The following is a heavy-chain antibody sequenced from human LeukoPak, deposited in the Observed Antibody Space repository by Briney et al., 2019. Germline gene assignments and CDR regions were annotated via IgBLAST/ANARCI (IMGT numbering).Heavy chain of an antibody. CDR1: GFTFSSYW. CDR2: IKQDGSEK. V-gene: IGHV3-7*03. J-gene: IGHJ4*02. D-gene: IGHD2-2*02. CDR3: AKTDCSSTSCYTGDY. Sequence: GGSLRLSCAASGFTFSSYWMSWVRQAPGKGLEWVANIKQDGSEKYYVDSVKGRFSISRDNSKNTLYLQMNSLRAEDTAVYHCAKTDCSSTSCYTGDYWGQGTLVTVSS.